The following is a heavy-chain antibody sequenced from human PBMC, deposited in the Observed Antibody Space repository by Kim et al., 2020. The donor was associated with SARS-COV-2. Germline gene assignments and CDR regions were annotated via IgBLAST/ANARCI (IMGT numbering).Heavy chain of an antibody. J-gene: IGHJ6*02. Sequence: RFTISRDNSKNKLYLQMNSLRAEDTAVYYCARDGGYSYGLWDYYYYGMDVWGQGTTVTVSS. D-gene: IGHD5-18*01. CDR3: ARDGGYSYGLWDYYYYGMDV. V-gene: IGHV3-30*01.